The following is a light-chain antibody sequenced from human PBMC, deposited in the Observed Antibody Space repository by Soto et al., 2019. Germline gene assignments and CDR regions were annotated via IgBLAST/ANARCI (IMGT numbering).Light chain of an antibody. V-gene: IGLV2-14*01. Sequence: QSVLTQPASVSGSPGQSITISCTGTRSGVGGYDFVSWYQQHPGKAPRVVLYEVTNRPSGVSDRFSGSKSGNTASLTISGLQAEDEADYYCCSYVSSKTYVFGTGTKV. CDR1: RSGVGGYDF. CDR2: EVT. J-gene: IGLJ1*01. CDR3: CSYVSSKTYV.